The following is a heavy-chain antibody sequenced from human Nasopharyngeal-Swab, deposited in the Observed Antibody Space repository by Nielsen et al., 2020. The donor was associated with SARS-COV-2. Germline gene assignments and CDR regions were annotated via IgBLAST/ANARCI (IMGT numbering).Heavy chain of an antibody. CDR1: GGSISSNTW. V-gene: IGHV4-4*02. CDR3: SRHYYYYMDI. CDR2: IIHSGGT. J-gene: IGHJ6*03. Sequence: ASLRRSCAVSGGSISSNTWWGCVRQTPGMGLEWIGEIIHSGGTIYNPALKRRVTISVDKSKNQLSLEVTSVTAADTAVYYYSRHYYYYMDIWGKGTTVTVSS.